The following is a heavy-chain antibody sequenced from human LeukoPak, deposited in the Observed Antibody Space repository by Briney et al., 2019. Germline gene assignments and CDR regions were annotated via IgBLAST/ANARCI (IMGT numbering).Heavy chain of an antibody. V-gene: IGHV4-39*01. Sequence: SETLSLTCTVSGGSISTNNYYWAWIRQPPGKGLEWIGSIYYSGSAYYNPSLKSRVTISVDTSKNQFSLKLSSVTAADTAVYYCARHKKSIVDTDMGPWGQGTLVTVSS. CDR2: IYYSGSA. CDR1: GGSISTNNYY. J-gene: IGHJ5*02. D-gene: IGHD5-18*01. CDR3: ARHKKSIVDTDMGP.